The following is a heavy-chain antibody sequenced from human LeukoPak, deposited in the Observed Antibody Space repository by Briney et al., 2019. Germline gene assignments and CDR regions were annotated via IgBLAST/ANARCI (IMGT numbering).Heavy chain of an antibody. CDR3: ARDGSGIYYYYYYTMDV. D-gene: IGHD3-10*01. CDR1: EFTFSRYG. J-gene: IGHJ6*02. Sequence: PGGSLRLSCAASEFTFSRYGMSWVRQAPGKGLEWVATINQDGGEKHYVDSVKGRFTISRDNAKNSLYLQMNSLRAEDTAVYYCARDGSGIYYYYYYTMDVWGQGTTVTVSS. CDR2: INQDGGEK. V-gene: IGHV3-7*04.